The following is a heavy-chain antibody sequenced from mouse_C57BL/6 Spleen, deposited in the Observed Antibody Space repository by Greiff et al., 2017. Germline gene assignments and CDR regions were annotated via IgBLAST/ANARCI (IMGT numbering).Heavy chain of an antibody. J-gene: IGHJ2*01. D-gene: IGHD1-1*01. CDR2: INPSSGNT. CDR3: ARSVTTVVATVDY. V-gene: IGHV1-4*01. Sequence: VQRVESGAELARPGASVKMSCKASGYTFTSYTMHWVKQRPGQGLEWIGYINPSSGNTKYNQKFKDKATLTADKSSNTAYMQRSSLTSEDSAVYYCARSVTTVVATVDYCGQGTTLTVST. CDR1: GYTFTSYT.